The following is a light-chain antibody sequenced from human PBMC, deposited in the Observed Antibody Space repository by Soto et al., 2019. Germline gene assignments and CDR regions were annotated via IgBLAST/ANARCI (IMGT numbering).Light chain of an antibody. Sequence: EMVMKKSPGTLSMYRGERATLSCRASQSVINNYLAWYQQKPGQAPRLLIYGASNRATGIPDRFSGSGSGTDFTLTISSLEPEDFAVYYCQQYGSSGTFGQGTKVDIK. CDR1: QSVINNY. V-gene: IGKV3-20*01. CDR3: QQYGSSGT. J-gene: IGKJ1*01. CDR2: GAS.